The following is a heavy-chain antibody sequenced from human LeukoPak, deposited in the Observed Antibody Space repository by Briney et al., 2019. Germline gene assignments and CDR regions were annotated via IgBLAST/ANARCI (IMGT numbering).Heavy chain of an antibody. CDR2: IYTSGST. D-gene: IGHD6-13*01. V-gene: IGHV4-4*09. Sequence: SETLSLNCTVSGGSISSYYWSWIRQPPGKGLEWIGYIYTSGSTNYNPSLKSRVTISVDTSKNQFSLKRSSVTAADTAVYYCARLSRGGHYYMDVWGKGTTVTVSS. J-gene: IGHJ6*03. CDR3: ARLSRGGHYYMDV. CDR1: GGSISSYY.